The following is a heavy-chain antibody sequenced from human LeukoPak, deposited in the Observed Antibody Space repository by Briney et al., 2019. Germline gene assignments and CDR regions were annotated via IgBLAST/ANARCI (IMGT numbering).Heavy chain of an antibody. Sequence: PSETLSLTCTVSGGSISTYYWSWIRQPPGKGLEWIGFIYYSGATSYNPSLKSRVTISVDTAKNQFSLRLTSVTAADTAVYYCAQVGYYYGSGSASYYYYMDVCGKGTTVTVSS. J-gene: IGHJ6*03. V-gene: IGHV4-59*01. D-gene: IGHD3-10*01. CDR2: IYYSGAT. CDR3: AQVGYYYGSGSASYYYYMDV. CDR1: GGSISTYY.